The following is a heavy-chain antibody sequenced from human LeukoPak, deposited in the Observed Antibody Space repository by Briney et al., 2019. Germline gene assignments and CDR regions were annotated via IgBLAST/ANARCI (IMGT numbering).Heavy chain of an antibody. Sequence: PGGSLRLSCAGSGFTFSNAWMSWVRQAPGKGLEWVGRIKSKTDGGTTDYAAPVKGRFTISRDDSKNTLYLQMNSLKTEDTAVYYCPYGSGSYSNDAFDIWGQGTMVTVSS. CDR1: GFTFSNAW. J-gene: IGHJ3*02. V-gene: IGHV3-15*01. D-gene: IGHD3-10*01. CDR3: PYGSGSYSNDAFDI. CDR2: IKSKTDGGTT.